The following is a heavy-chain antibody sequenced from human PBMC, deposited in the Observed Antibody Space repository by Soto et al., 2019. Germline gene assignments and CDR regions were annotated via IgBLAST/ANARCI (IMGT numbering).Heavy chain of an antibody. D-gene: IGHD1-26*01. Sequence: GGSLRLSCAASGFTVSNNYINWVRQAPGKGLEWVSVIYSGGSTYYADSVKGRFTTSRDNSKNTLYLQMNSLRAEDTAVYYCARGGPPTSNWFDPWGQGTLVTVSS. CDR1: GFTVSNNY. V-gene: IGHV3-66*01. J-gene: IGHJ5*02. CDR3: ARGGPPTSNWFDP. CDR2: IYSGGST.